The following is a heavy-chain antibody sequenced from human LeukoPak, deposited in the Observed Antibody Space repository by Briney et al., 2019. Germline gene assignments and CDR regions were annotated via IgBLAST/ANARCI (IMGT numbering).Heavy chain of an antibody. V-gene: IGHV3-48*01. CDR3: ARRLPFDF. D-gene: IGHD2-15*01. J-gene: IGHJ4*02. Sequence: PGGSLRFSCAASGFSFSSNSMNWVRRTPGKGLEWVSYISSSGSTIHYADSVKGRFTVSRDNAKNSLYLQMNSLRAEDTAVYYCARRLPFDFWGQGTLVTVSS. CDR2: ISSSGSTI. CDR1: GFSFSSNS.